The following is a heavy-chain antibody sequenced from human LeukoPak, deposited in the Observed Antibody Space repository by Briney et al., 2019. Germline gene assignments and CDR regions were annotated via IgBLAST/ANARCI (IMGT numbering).Heavy chain of an antibody. Sequence: PSETLSLTCIVSGGSISSSSYYWGWIRQPPGKGLEWIGSIYYSGSTYYNPSLKSRVTISVDTSKNQFSLKLSSVTAADTAVYYCARLDHYDSSGYANWGQGTLVTVSS. J-gene: IGHJ4*02. CDR1: GGSISSSSYY. CDR3: ARLDHYDSSGYAN. V-gene: IGHV4-39*01. CDR2: IYYSGST. D-gene: IGHD3-22*01.